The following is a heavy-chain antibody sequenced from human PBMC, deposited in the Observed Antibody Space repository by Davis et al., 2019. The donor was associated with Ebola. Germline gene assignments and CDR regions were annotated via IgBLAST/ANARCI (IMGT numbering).Heavy chain of an antibody. CDR1: GFTFSSYA. CDR2: ISGSGGST. J-gene: IGHJ4*02. CDR3: AKGPHPFTGLERLLDY. Sequence: PGGSLRLSCAASGFTFSSYAMSWVRQAPGKGLEWVSAISGSGGSTYYADSVKGRFTISRDNSKNTLYLQMNSLRAEDTAVYYCAKGPHPFTGLERLLDYWGQGTLVTVSS. V-gene: IGHV3-23*01. D-gene: IGHD1-1*01.